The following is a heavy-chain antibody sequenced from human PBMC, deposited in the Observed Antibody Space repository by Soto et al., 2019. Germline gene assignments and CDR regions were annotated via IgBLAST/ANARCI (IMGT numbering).Heavy chain of an antibody. V-gene: IGHV4-59*08. Sequence: SETLSLTCSFSGDSVTGHYLTWIRQSPEKGLEWIGYIHYTGFSHYNPSLKSRLTISVDTSKNHFSLQLSSVTAADTAVYYCARSQASAAGIVNWGQGTLVTVSS. CDR3: ARSQASAAGIVN. CDR1: GDSVTGHY. D-gene: IGHD6-13*01. CDR2: IHYTGFS. J-gene: IGHJ4*02.